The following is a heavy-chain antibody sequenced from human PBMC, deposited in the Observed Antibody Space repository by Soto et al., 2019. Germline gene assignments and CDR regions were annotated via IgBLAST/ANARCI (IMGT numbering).Heavy chain of an antibody. CDR3: ARDRGYYDILTGYYTPSLDP. CDR1: GGSISSGGYY. D-gene: IGHD3-9*01. V-gene: IGHV4-31*03. Sequence: QVQLQESGPGLVKPSQTLSLTCTVSGGSISSGGYYWSWIRQHPGKGLEWIGYIYYSGSTYYNPSLKSRVTISVDTSKNQFSLKLSSVTAADTAVYYCARDRGYYDILTGYYTPSLDPWGQGTLVTVSS. J-gene: IGHJ5*02. CDR2: IYYSGST.